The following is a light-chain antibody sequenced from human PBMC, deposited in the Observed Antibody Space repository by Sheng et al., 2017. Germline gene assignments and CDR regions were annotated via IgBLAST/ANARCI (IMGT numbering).Light chain of an antibody. CDR3: CSYTGSSTYV. J-gene: IGLJ1*01. V-gene: IGLV2-23*01. CDR1: SSDVGRYNL. CDR2: EDS. Sequence: QSALTQPASVSGSPGQSITISCTGTSSDVGRYNLVSWYQQHPGKAPKLMIYEDSKRPSGVSNRFSGSKSGSTASLTISGLQAEDEADYYCCSYTGSSTYVFGTGTKVTVL.